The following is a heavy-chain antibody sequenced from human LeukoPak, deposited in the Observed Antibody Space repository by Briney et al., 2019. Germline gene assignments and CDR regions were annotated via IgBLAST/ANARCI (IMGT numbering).Heavy chain of an antibody. CDR2: INPNSGGT. D-gene: IGHD6-13*01. V-gene: IGHV1-2*02. J-gene: IGHJ6*02. CDR1: GYTFTGYY. Sequence: ASVKVSCKASGYTFTGYYMHWVRQAPGQGLEWMGWINPNSGGTNYAQKFQGRVTMTRDTSISTAYMELSGLRSDDTAVYYCARVRSSSYYYYGMDVWGQGTTVTVSS. CDR3: ARVRSSSYYYYGMDV.